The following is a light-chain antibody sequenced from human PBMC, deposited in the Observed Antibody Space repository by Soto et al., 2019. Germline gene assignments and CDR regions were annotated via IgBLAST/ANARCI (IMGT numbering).Light chain of an antibody. J-gene: IGKJ1*01. Sequence: DIQMTQSPSTLSGSVGDRVTITCRSSQTISSWLAWYQQKPGRAPKLLIYKASTLKSGVPSRFSASGSGTEFSLTISSLQPDDFATYYCQHYNSYPCTFGQGTKV. CDR1: QTISSW. CDR3: QHYNSYPCT. V-gene: IGKV1-5*03. CDR2: KAS.